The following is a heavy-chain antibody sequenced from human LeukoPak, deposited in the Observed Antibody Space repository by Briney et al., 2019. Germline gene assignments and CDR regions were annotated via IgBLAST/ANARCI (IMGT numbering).Heavy chain of an antibody. CDR3: ARHPEGMDV. Sequence: PSETLSLTCTVSGGSISSYYWSWIRQPPGMGLEWIGYIYYSGSTNYNPSLKSRVTISVDTSKNQFSLKLSSVTAADTAVYYCARHPEGMDVWGQGTTVTVSS. CDR1: GGSISSYY. J-gene: IGHJ6*02. CDR2: IYYSGST. V-gene: IGHV4-59*08.